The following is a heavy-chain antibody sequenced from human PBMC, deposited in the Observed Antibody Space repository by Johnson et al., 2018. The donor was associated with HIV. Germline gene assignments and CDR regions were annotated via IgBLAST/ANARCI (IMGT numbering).Heavy chain of an antibody. CDR2: IGTAGDT. J-gene: IGHJ3*02. CDR3: AKDMEDSSGYYGAFEI. Sequence: VQLVESGGGVVQPGGSLRLSCAASGFTFSSYWMSWVRQVTRKGLEWVSAIGTAGDTYYPGSVKGRFTISRENAKDSLYLQMNSLRTEDTALYYCAKDMEDSSGYYGAFEIWGQGTMVTVSS. D-gene: IGHD3-22*01. CDR1: GFTFSSYW. V-gene: IGHV3-13*01.